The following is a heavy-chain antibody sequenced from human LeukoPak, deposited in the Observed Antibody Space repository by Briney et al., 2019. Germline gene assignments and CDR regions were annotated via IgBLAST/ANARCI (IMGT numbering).Heavy chain of an antibody. D-gene: IGHD3-10*01. CDR3: ARDPSGHNAFDI. Sequence: SVTVSFMASRGTFISYPIRWVRQAPGQGRAWMGSIIPILGIANYAQKLQGRVTINADKSTNTAYMELSSLRSEDTAVYYCARDPSGHNAFDIWGQGTMVTVSS. J-gene: IGHJ3*02. CDR1: RGTFISYP. V-gene: IGHV1-69*04. CDR2: IIPILGIA.